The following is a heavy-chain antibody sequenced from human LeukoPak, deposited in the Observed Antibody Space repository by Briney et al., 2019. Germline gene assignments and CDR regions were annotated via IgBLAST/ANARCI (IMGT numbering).Heavy chain of an antibody. CDR2: VTGSGDST. CDR3: AKGPTWATVTSLVLCYFDY. Sequence: PGGSLRLSCAASGFIFSSYAMSWVRQAPGKGLEWVSAVTGSGDSTYYADSVKGRLTISRDNSKNTLYLQMNSLRAEDTAVYYCAKGPTWATVTSLVLCYFDYWGQGTLVTVSS. J-gene: IGHJ4*02. D-gene: IGHD4-17*01. CDR1: GFIFSSYA. V-gene: IGHV3-23*01.